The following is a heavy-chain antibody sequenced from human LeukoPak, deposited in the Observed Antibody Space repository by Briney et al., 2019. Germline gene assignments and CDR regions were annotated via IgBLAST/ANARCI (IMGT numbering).Heavy chain of an antibody. D-gene: IGHD3-16*01. Sequence: PGGSLTLSCAASGFTVSSNFMSWFRQAPGKGLEWVSVLYTGGSTHYADSVKGRFTISRDISKNTVYLQMNSLRAEDTAVYYCVRVAPPLAMITIVDYWGQGTLVTVSS. V-gene: IGHV3-53*01. CDR3: VRVAPPLAMITIVDY. CDR2: LYTGGST. CDR1: GFTVSSNF. J-gene: IGHJ4*02.